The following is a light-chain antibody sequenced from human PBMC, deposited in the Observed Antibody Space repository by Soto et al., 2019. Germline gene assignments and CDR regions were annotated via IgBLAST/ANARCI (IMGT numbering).Light chain of an antibody. CDR1: SSDIGGYNF. CDR3: SSYTTSTTAV. J-gene: IGLJ2*01. CDR2: DVI. V-gene: IGLV2-14*03. Sequence: QSALTQPASVSGSPGQSITIACTGSSSDIGGYNFVSWYQQHPGKAPKLMIYDVIKRPSGVSRRSSGSKSGNTASLTISGLQPEDEADYFCSSYTTSTTAVFGGGTKLTVL.